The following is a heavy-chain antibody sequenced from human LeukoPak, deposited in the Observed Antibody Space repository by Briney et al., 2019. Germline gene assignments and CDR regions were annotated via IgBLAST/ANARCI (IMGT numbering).Heavy chain of an antibody. CDR2: TRNDGSNK. Sequence: GGSLRLSCAASGFTFTSHGMHWVRQAPGKGLEWVAFTRNDGSNKYYADSVKGRFTISRDNSKNTLSLQMNSLRAEDTAVYYCARAKPKNMVRGLIMRRESRYYFDYWGQGTLVTVSS. CDR3: ARAKPKNMVRGLIMRRESRYYFDY. J-gene: IGHJ4*02. V-gene: IGHV3-30*02. D-gene: IGHD3-10*01. CDR1: GFTFTSHG.